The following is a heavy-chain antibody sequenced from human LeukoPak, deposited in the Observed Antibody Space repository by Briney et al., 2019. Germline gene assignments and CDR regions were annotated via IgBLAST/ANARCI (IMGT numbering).Heavy chain of an antibody. J-gene: IGHJ4*02. V-gene: IGHV3-66*04. Sequence: GGSLRLSCAASGFTLSSNYMSWVRQAPGKGLEWVSLIYSDGRTYYADSVKGRFTISRDHSKNTLILQTDSLTVEDTPVYYCARHFRARRAYYFDYWGQGTLVTVSS. CDR1: GFTLSSNY. CDR2: IYSDGRT. D-gene: IGHD3-10*01. CDR3: ARHFRARRAYYFDY.